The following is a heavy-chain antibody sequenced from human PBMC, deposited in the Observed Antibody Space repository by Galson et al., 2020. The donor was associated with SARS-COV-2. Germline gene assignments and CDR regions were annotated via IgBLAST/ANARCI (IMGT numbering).Heavy chain of an antibody. CDR1: GFTFSSYS. CDR3: ARVSGAWYYYDSSGYTDY. J-gene: IGHJ4*02. D-gene: IGHD3-22*01. CDR2: ISRSSSYI. V-gene: IGHV3-21*01. Sequence: TGGSLRLSCAASGFTFSSYSMNWVRQAPGKGLEWVSSISRSSSYIYYADSVKGRFTISRDNAKNSLYLQMNSLRAGDTAVYYCARVSGAWYYYDSSGYTDYWGQGTLVTVSS.